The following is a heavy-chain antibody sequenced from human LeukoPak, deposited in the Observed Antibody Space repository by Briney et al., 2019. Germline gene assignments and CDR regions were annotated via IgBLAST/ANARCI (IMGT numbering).Heavy chain of an antibody. CDR3: ARGSSGSYSDY. CDR1: GGSFSGYY. D-gene: IGHD3-10*01. V-gene: IGHV4-34*01. J-gene: IGHJ4*02. Sequence: SETLSLTCAVYGGSFSGYYWSWIRQPPGKGLEWIGEINHSGSANYNPSLKSRVTISLDTSKNQFSLKLSSVTAADTAVYYCARGSSGSYSDYWGQETLVTVSS. CDR2: INHSGSA.